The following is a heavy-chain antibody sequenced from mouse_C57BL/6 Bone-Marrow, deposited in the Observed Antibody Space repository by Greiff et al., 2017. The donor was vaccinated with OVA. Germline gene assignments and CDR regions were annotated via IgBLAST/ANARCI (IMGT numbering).Heavy chain of an antibody. J-gene: IGHJ3*01. CDR2: ISSGGDYI. D-gene: IGHD2-3*01. Sequence: EVMLVESGEGLVKPGGSLKLSCAASGFTFSSYAMSWVRQTPEKRLEWVAYISSGGDYIYYADTVKGRFTISRDNARNTLYLQMSSLKSEDTAMYYCTRGRDYDGYYGYWGQGTLVTVSA. V-gene: IGHV5-9-1*02. CDR3: TRGRDYDGYYGY. CDR1: GFTFSSYA.